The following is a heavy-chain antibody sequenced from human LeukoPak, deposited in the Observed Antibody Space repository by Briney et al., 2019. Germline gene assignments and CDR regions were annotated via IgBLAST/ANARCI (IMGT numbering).Heavy chain of an antibody. D-gene: IGHD4-17*01. Sequence: GESLQISCKGSGYSFTNYWISWVRQMPGKGLEWMGRIDPSDSYINYSPSFQGHVTISADKSISTAYLQWSSLKASDTAIYYCARVRVTTSLYYYYGFDVWGQGTTVTVSS. CDR3: ARVRVTTSLYYYYGFDV. CDR2: IDPSDSYI. J-gene: IGHJ6*02. CDR1: GYSFTNYW. V-gene: IGHV5-10-1*01.